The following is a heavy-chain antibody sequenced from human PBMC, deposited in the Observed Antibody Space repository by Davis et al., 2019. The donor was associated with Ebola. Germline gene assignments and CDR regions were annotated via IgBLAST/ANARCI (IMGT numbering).Heavy chain of an antibody. CDR3: AGGGGSYPRMDV. D-gene: IGHD1-26*01. J-gene: IGHJ6*04. CDR1: GGFVSSGGYS. CDR2: IYYSGST. Sequence: SETLSLTCAVSGGFVSSGGYSWSWVRQPPGKGLEWIGSIYYSGSTYYNPSLKSRVTISVDTSKNQFSLKLSSVTAADTAVYYCAGGGGSYPRMDVWGKGTTVTVSS. V-gene: IGHV4-30-2*03.